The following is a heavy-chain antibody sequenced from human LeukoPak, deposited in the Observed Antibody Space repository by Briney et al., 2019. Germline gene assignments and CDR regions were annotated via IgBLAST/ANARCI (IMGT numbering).Heavy chain of an antibody. Sequence: PGGSLRLSCAASGFTFSSYGMHWVRQAPGKGLEWVAFIRYDGSNKYYADSVKGRFTISRDNSKNTLYPQMNSLRAEDTAVYYCAREVTTYNYNYGFDYWGQGTLVTVSS. D-gene: IGHD1-7*01. CDR2: IRYDGSNK. V-gene: IGHV3-30*02. J-gene: IGHJ4*02. CDR1: GFTFSSYG. CDR3: AREVTTYNYNYGFDY.